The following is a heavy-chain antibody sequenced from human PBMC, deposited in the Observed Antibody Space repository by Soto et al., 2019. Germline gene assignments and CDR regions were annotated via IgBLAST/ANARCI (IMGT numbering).Heavy chain of an antibody. V-gene: IGHV3-9*01. CDR2: ISWNSGSI. J-gene: IGHJ6*02. Sequence: EVQLVGSGGGLVQPGRSLRLSCAASGFTFDDYAMHWVRQAPGKGLEWVSGISWNSGSIGYADSVKGRFTISRDNAKNSLYLQMNSLRAEDTALYYCAKDASLDNYYDSSGYPDVWGQGTTVTVSS. D-gene: IGHD3-22*01. CDR3: AKDASLDNYYDSSGYPDV. CDR1: GFTFDDYA.